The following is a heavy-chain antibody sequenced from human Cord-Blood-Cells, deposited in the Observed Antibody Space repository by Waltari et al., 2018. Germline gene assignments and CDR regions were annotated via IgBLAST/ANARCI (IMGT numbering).Heavy chain of an antibody. CDR3: ARDSSSSDY. CDR2: IYHSGST. V-gene: IGHV4-38-2*02. Sequence: QVQLQESGPGLVKPSETLSLTCAVSGYSISSGYYWGWIRQPPGKGLEWIGSIYHSGSTCSNPSLKSRVTISVDTSKNQFSLKLSSVTAADTAVYYCARDSSSSDYWGQGTLVTVSS. D-gene: IGHD6-6*01. CDR1: GYSISSGYY. J-gene: IGHJ4*02.